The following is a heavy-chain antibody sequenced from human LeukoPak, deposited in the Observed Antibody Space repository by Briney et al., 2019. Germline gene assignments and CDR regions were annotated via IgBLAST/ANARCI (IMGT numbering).Heavy chain of an antibody. J-gene: IGHJ5*02. Sequence: SETLSLTCAVSGGSFSGHYWSWIRQPPGEGLEWIGEINGSGSTKYNPSLKSRVTISADTSKNQFSLKLSSVTAADTAVYYCAKNSWFDPWGQGTLVTVSS. CDR2: INGSGST. CDR1: GGSFSGHY. CDR3: AKNSWFDP. V-gene: IGHV4-34*01.